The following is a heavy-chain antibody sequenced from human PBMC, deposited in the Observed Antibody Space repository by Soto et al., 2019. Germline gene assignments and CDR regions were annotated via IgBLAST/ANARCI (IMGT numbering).Heavy chain of an antibody. V-gene: IGHV3-23*01. J-gene: IGHJ1*01. CDR2: ISGSGGST. CDR3: AKGGPVAATIEYFQH. Sequence: GGLKRHRCGAAWGTCISYAMRWVRQDPGKGLEWVSAISGSGGSTYYADSVKGRFTISRDNSKNTLYLQMNSLRAEDTAVYYCAKGGPVAATIEYFQHWGQGTLVTVSS. CDR1: WGTCISYA. D-gene: IGHD6-19*01.